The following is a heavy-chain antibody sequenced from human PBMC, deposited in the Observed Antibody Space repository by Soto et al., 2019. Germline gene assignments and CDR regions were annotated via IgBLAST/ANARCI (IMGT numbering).Heavy chain of an antibody. V-gene: IGHV4-59*08. Sequence: SETLSLTCTVSGGSISRYYWSWIRQPPGKGLEWIGYIYYSGSTNYNPSLKSRVTISVDTSKNQFSLKLSSVTAADTAVYYCASSPFIWFAGNWFDPWGQGTLVTVSS. D-gene: IGHD3-10*01. CDR2: IYYSGST. J-gene: IGHJ5*02. CDR3: ASSPFIWFAGNWFDP. CDR1: GGSISRYY.